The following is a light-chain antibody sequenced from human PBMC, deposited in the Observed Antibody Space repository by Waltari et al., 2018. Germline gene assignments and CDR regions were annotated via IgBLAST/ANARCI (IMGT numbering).Light chain of an antibody. CDR2: EDY. Sequence: FLLTQPHSVSESPGKTVTISCTRSGGSLDSSSVQWYQQRPGSAPTTVIYEDYRRPSGVPDRFSGSIDSSSNSASLTISGLRTEDEADYYCQSFDQTSEVFGGGTKVTVL. CDR3: QSFDQTSEV. CDR1: GGSLDSSS. J-gene: IGLJ3*02. V-gene: IGLV6-57*03.